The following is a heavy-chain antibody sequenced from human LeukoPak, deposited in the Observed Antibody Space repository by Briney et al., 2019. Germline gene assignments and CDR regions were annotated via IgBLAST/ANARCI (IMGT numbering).Heavy chain of an antibody. Sequence: SETLSLTCAVYGGSFSGYYWSWIRQPPGKGLEWIGEINHSGSTNYNPSLKSRVTISVDTSKNQFSLKLSSVTAADTAVYYCTRGRGIQLWLPDYWGQGTLVTVSS. CDR3: TRGRGIQLWLPDY. V-gene: IGHV4-34*01. CDR1: GGSFSGYY. CDR2: INHSGST. J-gene: IGHJ4*02. D-gene: IGHD5-18*01.